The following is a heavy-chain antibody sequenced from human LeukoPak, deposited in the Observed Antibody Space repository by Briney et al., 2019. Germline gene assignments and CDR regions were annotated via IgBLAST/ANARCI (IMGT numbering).Heavy chain of an antibody. CDR1: GFSFSFYW. CDR3: AKENYGYFDY. CDR2: IKTDGSIA. V-gene: IGHV3-74*01. J-gene: IGHJ4*02. Sequence: GGSLRLSYAASGFSFSFYWMHWVRQAPGKGPVWVSRIKTDGSIADYADSVKGRFTISRDNAKNTIYLQMNSLRAEDTAVYYCAKENYGYFDYWGQGTLVTVSS. D-gene: IGHD3-16*01.